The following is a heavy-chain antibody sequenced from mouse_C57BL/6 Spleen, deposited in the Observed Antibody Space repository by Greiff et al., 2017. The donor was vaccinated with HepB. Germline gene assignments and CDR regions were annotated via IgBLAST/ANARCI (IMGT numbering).Heavy chain of an antibody. J-gene: IGHJ4*01. CDR1: GYTFTSYW. Sequence: QVQLQQPGAELVKPGASVKMSCKASGYTFTSYWITWVKQRPGQGLEWIGDIYPGSGSTNYNEKFKSKATLTVDTSSSTAYMQLSSLTSEDSAVYYCARGTIYDGYYYYDAMDYWGQGTSVTVSS. D-gene: IGHD2-3*01. CDR3: ARGTIYDGYYYYDAMDY. V-gene: IGHV1-55*01. CDR2: IYPGSGST.